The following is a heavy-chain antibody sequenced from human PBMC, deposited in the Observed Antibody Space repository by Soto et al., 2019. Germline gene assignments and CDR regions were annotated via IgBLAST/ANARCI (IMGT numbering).Heavy chain of an antibody. D-gene: IGHD2-2*02. CDR1: GYTFTIYD. V-gene: IGHV1-8*01. CDR2: MNPNSGNT. Sequence: ASLKVSCKASGYTFTIYDINWVRQATGQGLEWMGWMNPNSGNTGYAQKFQGRVTMTRNTSISTAYMELSSLRSEDTAVYYCARGFGDCSSTSCYIPFDPWGQGTLVTVSS. J-gene: IGHJ5*02. CDR3: ARGFGDCSSTSCYIPFDP.